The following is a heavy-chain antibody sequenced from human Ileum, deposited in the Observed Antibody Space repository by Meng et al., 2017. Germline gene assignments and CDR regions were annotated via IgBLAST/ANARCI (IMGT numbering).Heavy chain of an antibody. CDR2: IFYTGAT. Sequence: QVQLQESGPGLVKPSQTLSLTCTVSGGSITSGDYYWSWIRQPPGKGLEWIGDIFYTGATYSNTSLKSRVTVSLDTSKSQFSLKLSSVTAADTAIYYCVSERRRSYFFDYWGQGTLVTVSS. CDR1: GGSITSGDYY. J-gene: IGHJ4*02. V-gene: IGHV4-30-4*01. CDR3: VSERRRSYFFDY.